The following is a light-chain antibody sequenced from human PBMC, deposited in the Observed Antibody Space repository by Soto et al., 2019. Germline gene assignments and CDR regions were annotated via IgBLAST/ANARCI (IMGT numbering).Light chain of an antibody. CDR2: DVR. CDR3: CSYAGRNTLR. CDR1: NSDVAGYNY. J-gene: IGLJ2*01. V-gene: IGLV2-11*01. Sequence: QSALTQPRSVSGSPGQSVAISCTGTNSDVAGYNYVSWYQQHPGKAPKLMIYDVRERPSGVPDRFSGSKSGNTASLTISGLQAEDEAYYYCCSYAGRNTLRFGGGTKLTVL.